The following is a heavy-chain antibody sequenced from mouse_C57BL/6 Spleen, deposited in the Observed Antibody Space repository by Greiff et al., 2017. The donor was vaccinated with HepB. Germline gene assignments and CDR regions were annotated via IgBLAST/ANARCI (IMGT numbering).Heavy chain of an antibody. J-gene: IGHJ2*01. CDR1: GFTFSSYA. CDR3: ARDRHYGSSPFDY. Sequence: VQLKESGGGLVKPGGSLKLSCAASGFTFSSYAMSWVRQTPEKRLEWVATISDGGSYTYYPDNVKGRFTISRDNAKNNLYLQMSHLKSEDAAMYYCARDRHYGSSPFDYWGQGTTLTVSS. CDR2: ISDGGSYT. V-gene: IGHV5-4*01. D-gene: IGHD1-1*01.